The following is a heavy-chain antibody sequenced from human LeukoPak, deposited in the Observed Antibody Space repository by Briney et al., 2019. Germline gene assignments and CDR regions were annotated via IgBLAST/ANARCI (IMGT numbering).Heavy chain of an antibody. CDR3: AKYNWNDGDFDY. Sequence: GGSLRLSCAASGFTFSSYSINWVRQAPGKGLEWVSGISGSDGSTNYADSVKGRFTISRDNSKNTLYVHMNSLRVEDTAVYYCAKYNWNDGDFDYWGQGTLVTVSS. D-gene: IGHD1-20*01. V-gene: IGHV3-23*01. CDR1: GFTFSSYS. CDR2: ISGSDGST. J-gene: IGHJ4*02.